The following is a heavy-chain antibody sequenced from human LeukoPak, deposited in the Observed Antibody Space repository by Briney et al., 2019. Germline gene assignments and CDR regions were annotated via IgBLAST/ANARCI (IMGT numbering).Heavy chain of an antibody. CDR1: GYTFTSYD. Sequence: VASVKVSCRASGYTFTSYDINWVRQATGQGLEWMGWMNPNSGNTGYAQKFQGRVTITRNTSISTAYMELSSLRSEDTAAYYCARGRQWLDAFDIWGQGTMVTVSS. V-gene: IGHV1-8*03. J-gene: IGHJ3*02. CDR2: MNPNSGNT. CDR3: ARGRQWLDAFDI. D-gene: IGHD6-19*01.